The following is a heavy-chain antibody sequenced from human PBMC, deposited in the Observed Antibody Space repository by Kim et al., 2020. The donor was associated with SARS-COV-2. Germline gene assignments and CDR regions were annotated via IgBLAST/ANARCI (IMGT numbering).Heavy chain of an antibody. J-gene: IGHJ6*02. Sequence: SVKVSCKASGGTFSSYAISWVRQAPGQGLEWMGGIIPIFGTANYAQKFQGRVTITADESTSTAYMELSSLRSEDTAVYYCAREGAVADPTPYYYYGMDVWGQGTTVTVSS. D-gene: IGHD6-19*01. V-gene: IGHV1-69*13. CDR2: IIPIFGTA. CDR1: GGTFSSYA. CDR3: AREGAVADPTPYYYYGMDV.